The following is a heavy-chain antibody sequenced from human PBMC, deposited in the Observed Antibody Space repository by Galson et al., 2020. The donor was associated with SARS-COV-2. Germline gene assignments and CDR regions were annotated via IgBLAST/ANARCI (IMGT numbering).Heavy chain of an antibody. D-gene: IGHD1-26*01. CDR2: IGSSSSYT. CDR1: GFTFSDYY. J-gene: IGHJ4*02. V-gene: IGHV3-11*06. Sequence: SLRLSCAASGFTFSDYYMSWLRQAPGKGLEWVSHIGSSSSYTKYADSVKGRFTISRDNAKNSLYLQMNSLRAEDTAVYYCARSRPGSYYDYWGQGTLVTVSS. CDR3: ARSRPGSYYDY.